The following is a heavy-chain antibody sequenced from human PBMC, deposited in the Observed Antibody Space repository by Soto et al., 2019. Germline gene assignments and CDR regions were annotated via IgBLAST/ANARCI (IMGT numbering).Heavy chain of an antibody. V-gene: IGHV3-23*01. D-gene: IGHD1-26*01. CDR3: AKYSGTYVRNPVDY. Sequence: PGGSLRLSCAASGFTFSTYAMSWVRQAPGKGLEWVSGFSGSGGNTYYADSLRGRFTISRDNSKNTLYLQMNSLRADDTAVYYCAKYSGTYVRNPVDYWGQGTLVTVSS. CDR1: GFTFSTYA. CDR2: FSGSGGNT. J-gene: IGHJ4*02.